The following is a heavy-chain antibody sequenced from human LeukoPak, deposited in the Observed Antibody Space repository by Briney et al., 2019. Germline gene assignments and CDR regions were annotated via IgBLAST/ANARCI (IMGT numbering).Heavy chain of an antibody. V-gene: IGHV3-23*01. CDR2: ISGSGGST. Sequence: GVSLRLSCAASGFTFSSYAMTWVRQAPGKGLEWVSAISGSGGSTYYADSVKGRFTTSRDNSKNTLYLQMNSLRAEDTAVYYCAKDPSSSWYGYFQHWGQGTLVTVSS. D-gene: IGHD6-13*01. CDR1: GFTFSSYA. CDR3: AKDPSSSWYGYFQH. J-gene: IGHJ1*01.